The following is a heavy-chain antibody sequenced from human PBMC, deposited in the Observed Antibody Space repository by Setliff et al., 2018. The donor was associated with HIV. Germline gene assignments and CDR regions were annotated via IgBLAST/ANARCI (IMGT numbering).Heavy chain of an antibody. D-gene: IGHD3-22*01. CDR2: INPKSGGT. J-gene: IGHJ2*01. CDR3: ARSFLGVRGYPTPSWYFDL. Sequence: ASVKVSCKASGYTFTSDYMHWVRQAPGQGFEWMGWINPKSGGTNYAQKLQGRVTMTRDTSASTAYMELRSLRSEDTAVYYCARSFLGVRGYPTPSWYFDLWGRGTLVTSPQ. CDR1: GYTFTSDY. V-gene: IGHV1-2*02.